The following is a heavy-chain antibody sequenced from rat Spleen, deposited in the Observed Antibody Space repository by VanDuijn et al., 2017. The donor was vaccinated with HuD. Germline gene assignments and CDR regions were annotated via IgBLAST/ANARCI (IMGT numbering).Heavy chain of an antibody. J-gene: IGHJ2*01. CDR2: ISYGDSSGHSST. Sequence: EVQLVESDGGLVQPGRSLKLSCAASGFTFSDYGVAWVRQAPTKGLEWVATISYGDSSGHSSTYYRDSVKGRFTVSRDNAKSTLYLQMDSLRSGDTATYYCTTGTTEGMGWGQGVMVTVSS. CDR1: GFTFSDYG. V-gene: IGHV5-29*01. CDR3: TTGTTEGMG. D-gene: IGHD1-11*01.